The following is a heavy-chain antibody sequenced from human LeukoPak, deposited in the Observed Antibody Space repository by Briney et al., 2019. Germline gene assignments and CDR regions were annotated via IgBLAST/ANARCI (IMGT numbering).Heavy chain of an antibody. D-gene: IGHD6-13*01. CDR2: ISAYNGNT. J-gene: IGHJ6*03. CDR1: GYTFTSYG. CDR3: ARVPSRDYTYYYMDV. V-gene: IGHV1-18*01. Sequence: GASVKVSCKASGYTFTSYGISWVRQAPGQGLEWMGWISAYNGNTNYAQKLQGRVTMTTDTSTSTAYMELSRLRSDDTAVYYCARVPSRDYTYYYMDVWGKGTTVTVSS.